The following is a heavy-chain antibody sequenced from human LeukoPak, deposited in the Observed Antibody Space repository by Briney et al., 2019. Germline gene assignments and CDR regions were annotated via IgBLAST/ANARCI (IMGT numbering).Heavy chain of an antibody. D-gene: IGHD2-2*02. J-gene: IGHJ6*02. CDR1: GFTFSNYW. Sequence: DPGGSLRLSCAASGFTFSNYWMHWVRQAPGKGLVWVSRIYTDGSSTNYADSVKGRFTISRDNAKNTLYLQMNSLRAEDTAVYYCAREAAIQYYYYYYGMDVWGQGTTVTVSS. V-gene: IGHV3-74*01. CDR2: IYTDGSST. CDR3: AREAAIQYYYYYYGMDV.